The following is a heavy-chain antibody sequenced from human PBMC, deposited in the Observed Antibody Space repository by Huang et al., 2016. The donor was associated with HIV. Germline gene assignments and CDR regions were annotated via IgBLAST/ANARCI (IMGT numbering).Heavy chain of an antibody. V-gene: IGHV4-34*02. CDR1: GGSLSDYY. CDR3: ARPRMTATSSDSTWSFFDS. CDR2: VNHRGLS. Sequence: QVQLQQWGAGLLKPSGVLSLKCAVYGGSLSDYYWTWIRPSPGKGLEWIGEVNHRGLSTYNPPLISRVTMSVDMSKNQFSLNLTSLAVADTSVYYCARPRMTATSSDSTWSFFDSWGQGTLVIVSS. J-gene: IGHJ4*02. D-gene: IGHD2-21*02.